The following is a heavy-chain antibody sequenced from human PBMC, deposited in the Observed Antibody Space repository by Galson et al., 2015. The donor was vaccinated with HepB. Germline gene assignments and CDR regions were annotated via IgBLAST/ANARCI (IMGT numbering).Heavy chain of an antibody. J-gene: IGHJ4*02. CDR2: IVPIFGTA. Sequence: SVKVSCKASGGTFSSYAISWVRQAPGQGLEWMGGIVPIFGTANYAQKFQGRVTITADESTSTAYMELSSLRSEDTAVYYCARGVLLTRWGLDYWGQGTLVTVSS. CDR3: ARGVLLTRWGLDY. D-gene: IGHD3-10*01. V-gene: IGHV1-69*13. CDR1: GGTFSSYA.